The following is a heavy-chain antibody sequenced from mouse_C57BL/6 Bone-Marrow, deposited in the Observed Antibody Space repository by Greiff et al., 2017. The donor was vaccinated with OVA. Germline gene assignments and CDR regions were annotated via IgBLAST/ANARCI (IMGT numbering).Heavy chain of an antibody. V-gene: IGHV5-4*01. CDR3: AKATVVATRYFDV. CDR1: GFTFSSYA. D-gene: IGHD1-1*01. Sequence: EVQGVESGGGLVKPGGSLKLSCAASGFTFSSYAMSWVRQTPEKRLEWVATISDGGSYTYYPDNVKGRFTITRDNAKNNLYLQMSHLMSEDTAMYYCAKATVVATRYFDVWGTGTTVTVSS. CDR2: ISDGGSYT. J-gene: IGHJ1*03.